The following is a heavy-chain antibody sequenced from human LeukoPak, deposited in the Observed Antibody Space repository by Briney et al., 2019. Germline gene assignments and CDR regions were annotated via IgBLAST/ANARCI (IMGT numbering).Heavy chain of an antibody. J-gene: IGHJ2*01. CDR1: GGSFSGYY. CDR2: INHSGST. CDR3: ARAWYFDL. V-gene: IGHV4-34*01. Sequence: SETLPLTCAVYGGSFSGYYWSWIRQPPGKGLEWIGEINHSGSTNYNPPLKSRVTISVDTSKNQFSLKLSSVTAADTAVYYCARAWYFDLWGRGTLVTVSS.